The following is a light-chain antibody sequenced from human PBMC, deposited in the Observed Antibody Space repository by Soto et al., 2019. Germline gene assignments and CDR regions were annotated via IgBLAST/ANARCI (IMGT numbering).Light chain of an antibody. J-gene: IGKJ1*01. CDR3: QQSYRKPIT. Sequence: DIQMTQSPATLSASFGDRVAITCLASQSISTYLNWYQQKPGKAPKVLIYAASNLQSGVPPRFSGSGSGTDFTLTISSLQPEDVETYFCQQSYRKPITFGQGTKVDIK. V-gene: IGKV1-39*01. CDR1: QSISTY. CDR2: AAS.